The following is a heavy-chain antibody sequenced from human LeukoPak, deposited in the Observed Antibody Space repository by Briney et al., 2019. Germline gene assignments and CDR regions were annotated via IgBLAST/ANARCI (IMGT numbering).Heavy chain of an antibody. CDR1: GFTFSSHV. Sequence: GGSLRLSCAASGFTFSSHVVNWVRQAPGKGLVWVSGISGSGGGTYYADSVKGRFTISRDNSKNTLYLQMNSLRAEDTALYYCAKDRAYCGGDCYSPLDYWGQGTLVTVSS. CDR3: AKDRAYCGGDCYSPLDY. CDR2: ISGSGGGT. D-gene: IGHD2-21*02. J-gene: IGHJ4*02. V-gene: IGHV3-23*01.